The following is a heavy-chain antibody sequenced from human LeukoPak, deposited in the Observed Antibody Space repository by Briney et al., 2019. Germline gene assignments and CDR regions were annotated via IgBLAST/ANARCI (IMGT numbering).Heavy chain of an antibody. V-gene: IGHV4-39*07. CDR2: FFYSGSS. J-gene: IGHJ4*02. CDR1: GGSIGSLAFS. CDR3: ARDSVRGVIGFDY. Sequence: PSETLSLTCNVSGGSIGSLAFSWAWIRQPPGRELEWIGTFFYSGSSSYNPSLKSRVTISVDTSKNQFSLKLSSVTAADTAVYYCARDSVRGVIGFDYWGQGTLVTVSS. D-gene: IGHD3-10*01.